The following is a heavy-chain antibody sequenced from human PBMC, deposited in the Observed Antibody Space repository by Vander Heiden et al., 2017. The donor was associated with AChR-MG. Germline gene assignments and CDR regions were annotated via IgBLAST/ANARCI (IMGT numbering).Heavy chain of an antibody. V-gene: IGHV4-59*12. CDR2: IYYGGVT. J-gene: IGHJ6*02. CDR3: AREKVGYCSSTSCSLFYGLDV. Sequence: QVQLQESGPGLVKPSATLSLTCTVSGGSITSFYWSWIRQSPGKGLEWLGYIYYGGVTNYNPSLKSRVTISLDASKNQFSLRLSSVTAADTAMYYCAREKVGYCSSTSCSLFYGLDVWGQGTTVTVSS. CDR1: GGSITSFY. D-gene: IGHD2-2*01.